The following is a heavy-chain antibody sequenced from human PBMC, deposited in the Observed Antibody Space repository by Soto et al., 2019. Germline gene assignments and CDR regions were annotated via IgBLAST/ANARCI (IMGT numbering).Heavy chain of an antibody. V-gene: IGHV1-69*12. CDR1: GGTFSSYA. CDR2: IIRIFGTA. D-gene: IGHD4-4*01. CDR3: ARGRESSNYGNY. Sequence: QVQLVQSGAEVKKPGSSVKVSCNDSGGTFSSYAISWVRQAPGQGLEWMGGIIRIFGTANYAQKFQGRVTSTADASTSTAYMGLSSLRSDDPAVYYWARGRESSNYGNYWGKGTLVTVSS. J-gene: IGHJ4*02.